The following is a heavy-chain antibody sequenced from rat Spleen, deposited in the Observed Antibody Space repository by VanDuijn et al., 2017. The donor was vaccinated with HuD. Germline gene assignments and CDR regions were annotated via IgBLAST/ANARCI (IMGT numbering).Heavy chain of an antibody. V-gene: IGHV5-7*01. CDR3: ARPTTGIPFAY. D-gene: IGHD1-9*01. Sequence: EVQLVESGGGLLQPGRSMKLSCAASGFIFSNYGMAWVRQAPKKGLEWVATISYDGSSTYYRDSVKGRFTISRDNAKSTLYLQVDSLRSEDTAIYYCARPTTGIPFAYWGQGTLVTVSS. J-gene: IGHJ3*01. CDR2: ISYDGSST. CDR1: GFIFSNYG.